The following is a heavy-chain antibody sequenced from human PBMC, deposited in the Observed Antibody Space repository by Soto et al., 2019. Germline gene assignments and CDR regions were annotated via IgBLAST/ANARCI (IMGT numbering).Heavy chain of an antibody. CDR2: ISPGADVS. D-gene: IGHD1-20*01. CDR3: VRRAITATTKWGAFDV. V-gene: IGHV3-23*01. Sequence: EVQLLESGGGLVQPGGSLRLSCAASGFTFSSFVMNWVHQATGKGLEWVSTISPGADVSHYTDSVKGRFTISRDNSRRTLHLQMDSLRVEDAAVYFCVRRAITATTKWGAFDVWGQGTAVTVSS. J-gene: IGHJ3*01. CDR1: GFTFSSFV.